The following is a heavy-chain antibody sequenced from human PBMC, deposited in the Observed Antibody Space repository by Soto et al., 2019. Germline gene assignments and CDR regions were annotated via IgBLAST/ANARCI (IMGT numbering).Heavy chain of an antibody. CDR2: LYWDDDK. CDR3: AHRRPYSNSPEYFFDY. D-gene: IGHD6-6*01. CDR1: GLSLSTNGLD. V-gene: IGHV2-5*02. Sequence: QITLKESGPTLVKPTQTLTLTCTFSGLSLSTNGLDVAWIRQPPGKALEWPALLYWDDDKRYSPSLKNRLAITKGTSKDQVVLTMTDMDPLDTATYYCAHRRPYSNSPEYFFDYWGQGTLVTVSS. J-gene: IGHJ4*02.